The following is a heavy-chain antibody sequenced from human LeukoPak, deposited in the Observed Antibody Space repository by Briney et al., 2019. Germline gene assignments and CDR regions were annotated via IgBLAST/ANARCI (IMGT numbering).Heavy chain of an antibody. CDR1: GGSFSGYY. D-gene: IGHD6-19*01. CDR2: INHSGST. CDR3: ARVISIYSSGWYGLMKGSFDY. Sequence: SETLSLTCAVYGGSFSGYYWSWIRQPPGKGLEWIGEINHSGSTNYNPSLKSRVTISVDTSKNQFSLRLSSVTAADTAVYYCARVISIYSSGWYGLMKGSFDYWGQGTLVTVSS. J-gene: IGHJ4*02. V-gene: IGHV4-34*01.